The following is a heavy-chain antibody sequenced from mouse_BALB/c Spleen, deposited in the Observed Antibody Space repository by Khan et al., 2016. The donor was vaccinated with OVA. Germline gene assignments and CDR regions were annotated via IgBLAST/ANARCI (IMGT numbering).Heavy chain of an antibody. CDR1: GYTFKNYG. V-gene: IGHV9-3-1*01. Sequence: QIQLVQSGPELKKPGETIKISCKASGYTFKNYGMIWVKQAPGKGLRWMGWINTYTGEPTYADDFKGRFAFSLETSDSTAYLQINNLKNEDTATNFCARGRDGAYWGQGTLVTVSA. CDR3: ARGRDGAY. CDR2: INTYTGEP. J-gene: IGHJ3*01. D-gene: IGHD3-3*01.